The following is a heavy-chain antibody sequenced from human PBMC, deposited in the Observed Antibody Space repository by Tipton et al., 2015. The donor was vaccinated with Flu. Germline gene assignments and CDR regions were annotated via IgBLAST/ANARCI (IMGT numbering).Heavy chain of an antibody. D-gene: IGHD3-22*01. V-gene: IGHV4-34*01. J-gene: IGHJ4*02. CDR1: GGSFSGYY. Sequence: TLSLTCAVYGGSFSGYYWSWIRQPPGKGLEWIGEINHSGSTNYNPSLKSRVTISVDTFKNQFSLKLSSVTAADTAVYYCARGSGYYFFDYWGQGTLVTVSS. CDR3: ARGSGYYFFDY. CDR2: INHSGST.